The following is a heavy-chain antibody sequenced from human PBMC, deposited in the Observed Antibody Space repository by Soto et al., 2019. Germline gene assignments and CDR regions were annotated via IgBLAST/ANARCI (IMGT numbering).Heavy chain of an antibody. D-gene: IGHD3-10*01. Sequence: ASETLSLTCTVSGGSISTGGYYWSWIRQHPGKGLEWIGSIYYSGSTYYNPSLKSRITISVDTSKNHFSLKVNSVTAADTAVYYCARDHYGSGPSYFACWGQGTLVTGSS. CDR2: IYYSGST. J-gene: IGHJ4*02. CDR3: ARDHYGSGPSYFAC. V-gene: IGHV4-31*03. CDR1: GGSISTGGYY.